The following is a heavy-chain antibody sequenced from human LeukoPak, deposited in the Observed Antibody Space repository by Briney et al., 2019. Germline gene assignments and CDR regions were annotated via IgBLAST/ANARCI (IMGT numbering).Heavy chain of an antibody. V-gene: IGHV4-59*01. Sequence: SETLSLTCTVSGGSISSYYWSWIRQPPGKGLERIGYIYYSGTTNYNPSLKSRVTISVDTSKNQFSLKLSSVTAADTAVYYCARGVYIAAAQYGYWGQGTLVSVSS. D-gene: IGHD6-13*01. CDR3: ARGVYIAAAQYGY. CDR1: GGSISSYY. J-gene: IGHJ4*02. CDR2: IYYSGTT.